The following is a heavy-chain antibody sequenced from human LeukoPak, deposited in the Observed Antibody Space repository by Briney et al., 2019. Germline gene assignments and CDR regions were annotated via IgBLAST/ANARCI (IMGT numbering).Heavy chain of an antibody. V-gene: IGHV3-23*01. Sequence: PGGSLRLSCAASGFTFSSYSMNWVRQAPGKGLEWVSGISSSAISTYYADSVKGRFTISRDNSKNTLYLQINSLGAEDTAVYYCAKNGRWLQSTFDYWGQGTLVTVSS. D-gene: IGHD5-24*01. CDR3: AKNGRWLQSTFDY. J-gene: IGHJ4*02. CDR1: GFTFSSYS. CDR2: ISSSAIST.